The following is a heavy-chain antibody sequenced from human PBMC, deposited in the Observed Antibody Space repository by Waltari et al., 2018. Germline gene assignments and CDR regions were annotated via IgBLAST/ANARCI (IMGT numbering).Heavy chain of an antibody. Sequence: QVQLVQSGAEVKKPGSSVKVSCKASGGTFSSYATSWVRQAPGQGLEWMGGIIPIFGTANYAQKFQGRVTITADESTSTAYMELSSLRSEDTAVYYCAREREVVAATLPVYYFDYWGQGTLVTVSS. CDR2: IIPIFGTA. CDR3: AREREVVAATLPVYYFDY. CDR1: GGTFSSYA. V-gene: IGHV1-69*01. J-gene: IGHJ4*02. D-gene: IGHD2-15*01.